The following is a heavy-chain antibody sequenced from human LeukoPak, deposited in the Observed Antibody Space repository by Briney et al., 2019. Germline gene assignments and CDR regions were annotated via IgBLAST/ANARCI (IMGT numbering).Heavy chain of an antibody. D-gene: IGHD1-1*01. V-gene: IGHV4-34*01. J-gene: IGHJ4*02. CDR3: ARANFTYYFDY. Sequence: SETLSLTCAVYGGSFSGYYWSWIRQPPGKGLEWIGEINHSGSTNYNPSLKSRVTISVDTSKNQFSLKLSSVTAADTAMYYCARANFTYYFDYWGQGTLVTVSS. CDR2: INHSGST. CDR1: GGSFSGYY.